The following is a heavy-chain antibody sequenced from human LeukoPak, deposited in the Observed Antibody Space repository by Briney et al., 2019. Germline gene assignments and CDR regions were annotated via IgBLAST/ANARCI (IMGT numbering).Heavy chain of an antibody. J-gene: IGHJ4*02. Sequence: GSLRLSCAASGFTFSSYAMSWVRQAPGKGLEWVSAISGSGGSTYYADSVKGRFTISRDNSKNTLYLQMNSLRAEDTAVYCCAKVKHYYDSSGPVDYWGQGTLVTVSS. D-gene: IGHD3-22*01. CDR2: ISGSGGST. CDR3: AKVKHYYDSSGPVDY. CDR1: GFTFSSYA. V-gene: IGHV3-23*01.